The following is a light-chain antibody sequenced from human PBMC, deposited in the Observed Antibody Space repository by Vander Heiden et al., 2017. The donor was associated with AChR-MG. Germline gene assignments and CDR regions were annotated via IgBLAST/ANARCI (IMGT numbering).Light chain of an antibody. V-gene: IGKV1-33*01. CDR2: DAS. Sequence: DIQMTQSPSSLSASVGDRVTITCQASQDISNYLNWYQQKPGKAPKLLIYDASNLETGVPSRFSRSGCGTDFTFTISSRQPEDIATYYCQQYENLPPFTFGHGTKVDIK. CDR3: QQYENLPPFT. CDR1: QDISNY. J-gene: IGKJ3*01.